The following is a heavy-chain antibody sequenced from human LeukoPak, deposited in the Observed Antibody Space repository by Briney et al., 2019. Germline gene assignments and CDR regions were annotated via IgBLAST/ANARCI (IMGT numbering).Heavy chain of an antibody. CDR3: ARDRSGSFYGMDF. CDR2: ISNSGSTI. V-gene: IGHV3-11*01. CDR1: GFTFSDYY. D-gene: IGHD6-13*01. Sequence: GGSLRLSCAASGFTFSDYYMSWIRQAPGKGLEWVSYISNSGSTIYYADSVKGRFTISRDNAKKSLYLQMNSLRAEDTAVYYCARDRSGSFYGMDFWGQGTTVTVSS. J-gene: IGHJ6*02.